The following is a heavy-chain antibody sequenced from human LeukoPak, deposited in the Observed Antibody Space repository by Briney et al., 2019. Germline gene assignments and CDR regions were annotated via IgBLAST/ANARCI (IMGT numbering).Heavy chain of an antibody. Sequence: SVKVSCKASGGTFSSYAISWVRQAPGQGLEWMGGIIPIFGTANYAQKFQGRVTITTDESTSTAYMELSSLRSDDTAVYYCARGKQYQLPTRRHYYYMDVWGKGTTVTVSS. CDR3: ARGKQYQLPTRRHYYYMDV. CDR1: GGTFSSYA. J-gene: IGHJ6*03. V-gene: IGHV1-69*05. D-gene: IGHD2-2*01. CDR2: IIPIFGTA.